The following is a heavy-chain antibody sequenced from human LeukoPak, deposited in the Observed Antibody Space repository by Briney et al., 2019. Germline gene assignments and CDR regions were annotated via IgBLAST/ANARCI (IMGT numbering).Heavy chain of an antibody. CDR2: INPTGANT. Sequence: GGSLRLSCAASGFTFSNYAVNWVRQAPGKGLEWVSAINPTGANTYYADSVKGRFTISRDNSKNTMYLQMSSLRVDDTAVYYCAKHPDSYGDSLLDSWGQGTLVTVSS. J-gene: IGHJ4*02. CDR3: AKHPDSYGDSLLDS. V-gene: IGHV3-23*01. D-gene: IGHD4-17*01. CDR1: GFTFSNYA.